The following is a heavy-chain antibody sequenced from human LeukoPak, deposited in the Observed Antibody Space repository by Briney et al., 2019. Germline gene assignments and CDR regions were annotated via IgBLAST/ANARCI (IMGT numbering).Heavy chain of an antibody. CDR3: ARGTYYDFWSAFYV. CDR1: GGTFSSYA. D-gene: IGHD3-3*01. Sequence: SVKVSFKASGGTFSSYAISWVRQAPGQGLEWMGGIIPIFGTANYAQKFQGRVTITADESTSTAYMELSSLRSEDTAVYYCARGTYYDFWSAFYVWGQGTTVTVSS. J-gene: IGHJ6*02. V-gene: IGHV1-69*13. CDR2: IIPIFGTA.